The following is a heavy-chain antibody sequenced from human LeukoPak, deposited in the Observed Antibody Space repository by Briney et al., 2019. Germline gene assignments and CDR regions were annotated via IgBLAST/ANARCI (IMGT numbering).Heavy chain of an antibody. CDR2: IYTSGST. CDR1: GGSISSYY. V-gene: IGHV4-4*07. Sequence: SETLSLTCTVPGGSISSYYWSWIRQPAGKGPEWIGRIYTSGSTNYNPSLKSRVTMSVDTSKNQFSLKLSSVTAADTAVYYCARDHTNYGNDAFDIWGQGTMVTVSS. J-gene: IGHJ3*02. D-gene: IGHD4-17*01. CDR3: ARDHTNYGNDAFDI.